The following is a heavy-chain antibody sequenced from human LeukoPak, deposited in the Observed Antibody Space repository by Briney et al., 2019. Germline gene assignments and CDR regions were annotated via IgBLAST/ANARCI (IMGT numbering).Heavy chain of an antibody. CDR1: GFTFSSYG. CDR3: AKDLHFLSSGWYAFDY. D-gene: IGHD6-19*01. Sequence: GGSLRLXCAASGFTFSSYGMQWVRRAPGKGLEWVAVIWYDGSNKYYADSVKGRFTISRDNSKNTLYLQMNSLRAEDTAVYYCAKDLHFLSSGWYAFDYWGQGTLVTVSS. V-gene: IGHV3-33*06. CDR2: IWYDGSNK. J-gene: IGHJ4*02.